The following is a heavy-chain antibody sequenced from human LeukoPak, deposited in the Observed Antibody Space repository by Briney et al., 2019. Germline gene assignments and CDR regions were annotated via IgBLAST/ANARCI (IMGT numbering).Heavy chain of an antibody. J-gene: IGHJ4*02. V-gene: IGHV1-24*01. D-gene: IGHD5-12*01. CDR1: GYTLAELS. Sequence: ASVKVSCKVSGYTLAELSIHWVRQAPGKGLEWMGGFDPENGDTIYAQNLQGRVTMTTDTSTNTAYMELRSLRSDDTAVYYCARDRSGYEGGDFWGQGTLVTVSS. CDR3: ARDRSGYEGGDF. CDR2: FDPENGDT.